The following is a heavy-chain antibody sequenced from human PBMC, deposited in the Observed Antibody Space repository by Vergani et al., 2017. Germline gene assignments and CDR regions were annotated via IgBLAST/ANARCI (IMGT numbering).Heavy chain of an antibody. J-gene: IGHJ4*02. V-gene: IGHV1-69*02. D-gene: IGHD6-6*01. CDR2: IIPILGIA. CDR1: GGTFSSYT. Sequence: VSCKASGGTFSSYTISWVRQAPGQGLEWMGRIIPILGIANYAQKFQGRVTITADKSTSTAYMELSSLRSEDTAVYYCAITGAARPDDYWGQGTLVTVSS. CDR3: AITGAARPDDY.